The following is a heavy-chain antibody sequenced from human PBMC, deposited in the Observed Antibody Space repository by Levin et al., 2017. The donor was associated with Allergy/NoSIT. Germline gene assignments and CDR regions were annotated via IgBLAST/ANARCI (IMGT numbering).Heavy chain of an antibody. CDR2: VYNTGST. Sequence: PSETLSLICSVSGGSIGSFYWSWIRQPPGKGLEWIGYVYNTGSTKSNPSLKSRVTISVDTSKNQFSLNLNSVTAADTAVYYCARQRSGSYYDDAFDIWGQGTMVTVSS. J-gene: IGHJ3*02. CDR3: ARQRSGSYYDDAFDI. CDR1: GGSIGSFY. V-gene: IGHV4-59*01. D-gene: IGHD3-10*01.